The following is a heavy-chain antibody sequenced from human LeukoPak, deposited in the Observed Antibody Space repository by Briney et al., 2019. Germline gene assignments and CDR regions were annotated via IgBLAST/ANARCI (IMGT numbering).Heavy chain of an antibody. CDR3: ARGGPHGSGSLLGFDF. CDR1: GGPLSSYA. CDR2: IIPVYGTT. V-gene: IGHV1-69*06. D-gene: IGHD3-10*01. J-gene: IGHJ4*02. Sequence: ASVKVSCKASGGPLSSYAINWVRQAPGQGLEWMGGIIPVYGTTNFAQRFPGRVTITADKSTSTVYMELNSLRSTDTALYFCARGGPHGSGSLLGFDFWGQGTLVTVSS.